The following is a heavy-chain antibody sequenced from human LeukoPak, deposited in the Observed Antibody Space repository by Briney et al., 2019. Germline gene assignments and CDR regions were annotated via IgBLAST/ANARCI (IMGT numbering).Heavy chain of an antibody. J-gene: IGHJ3*02. Sequence: PSETLSLTCTVSGGSISSSSYYWGWIRQPPGKGLEWIGSIYYSGSTYYNPSLKSRVTISVDTSKNQFSLKLSSVTAADTAVYYCARASSGPSGAFDIWGQGTMVTVSS. CDR2: IYYSGST. CDR1: GGSISSSSYY. V-gene: IGHV4-39*01. D-gene: IGHD3-22*01. CDR3: ARASSGPSGAFDI.